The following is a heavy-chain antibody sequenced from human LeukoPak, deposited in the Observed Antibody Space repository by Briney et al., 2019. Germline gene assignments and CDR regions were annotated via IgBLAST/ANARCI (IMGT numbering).Heavy chain of an antibody. Sequence: ASVEVSCKASGGTFSSYAISWVRQAPGQGLEWMGGIIPIFGTANYAQKFQGRVTITADESTSTAYMELSSLRSEDTAVYYCARDGHCSSTSCDAFDIWGQGTMVTVSS. J-gene: IGHJ3*02. CDR2: IIPIFGTA. V-gene: IGHV1-69*01. CDR1: GGTFSSYA. D-gene: IGHD2-2*01. CDR3: ARDGHCSSTSCDAFDI.